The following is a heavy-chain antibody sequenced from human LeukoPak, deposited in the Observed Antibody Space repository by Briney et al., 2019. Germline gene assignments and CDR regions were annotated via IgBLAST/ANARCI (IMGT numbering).Heavy chain of an antibody. Sequence: SVKVSCEASGGTFSSYAISWVRQAPGQGLEWMGRIIPILGIANYAQKFQGRVTITADKSTSTAYMELSSLRSEDTAVYYCARDNTIVVVVAATGQYDPWGQGTLVTVSS. CDR1: GGTFSSYA. CDR3: ARDNTIVVVVAATGQYDP. V-gene: IGHV1-69*04. D-gene: IGHD2-15*01. CDR2: IIPILGIA. J-gene: IGHJ5*02.